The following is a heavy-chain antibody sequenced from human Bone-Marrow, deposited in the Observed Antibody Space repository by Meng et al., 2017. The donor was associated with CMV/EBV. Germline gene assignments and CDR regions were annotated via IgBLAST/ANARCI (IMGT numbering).Heavy chain of an antibody. CDR2: IIPILGIA. CDR1: TFSSYA. J-gene: IGHJ5*02. Sequence: TFSSYAISWVRQAPGQGLGWMGGIIPILGIANYAQKFQGRVTITADKSTSTAYMELSSLRSEDTAVYYCARGVVTMVRGVIQDWFDPWGQGTLVTVSS. V-gene: IGHV1-69*10. D-gene: IGHD3-10*01. CDR3: ARGVVTMVRGVIQDWFDP.